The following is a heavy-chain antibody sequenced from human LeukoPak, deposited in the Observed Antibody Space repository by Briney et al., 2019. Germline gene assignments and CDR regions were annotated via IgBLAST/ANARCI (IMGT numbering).Heavy chain of an antibody. CDR3: AKDIYDSSGYYSGY. CDR2: ISGSGGST. Sequence: GGSLRLSCAASGFTFSDYYMSWIRQAPGKGLEWVSAISGSGGSTYYADSVKGRFTISRDNSKNTLYLQMNSLRAEDTAVYYCAKDIYDSSGYYSGYWGQGTLVTVSS. V-gene: IGHV3-23*01. CDR1: GFTFSDYY. D-gene: IGHD3-22*01. J-gene: IGHJ4*02.